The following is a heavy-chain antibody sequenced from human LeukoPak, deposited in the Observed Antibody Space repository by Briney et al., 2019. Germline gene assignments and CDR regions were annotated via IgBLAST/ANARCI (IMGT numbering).Heavy chain of an antibody. Sequence: PGGSLRLSCAASGFTFSSYGMHWVHQAPGKGLECVAFIWFDGSDKYYADSVKGRFTISRDNFKNTLYLQMNSLRAEDTAVYYCARTFDSSGYDYGHYIDYWGQGTLVTVSS. J-gene: IGHJ4*02. D-gene: IGHD3-22*01. CDR1: GFTFSSYG. V-gene: IGHV3-33*01. CDR2: IWFDGSDK. CDR3: ARTFDSSGYDYGHYIDY.